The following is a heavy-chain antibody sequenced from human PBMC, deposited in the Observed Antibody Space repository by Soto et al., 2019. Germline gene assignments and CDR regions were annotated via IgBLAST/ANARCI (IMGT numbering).Heavy chain of an antibody. J-gene: IGHJ6*02. D-gene: IGHD5-12*01. CDR2: FSGSGGNI. V-gene: IGHV3-23*01. CDR1: GFTFTTHA. Sequence: PGGSLRLSCVASGFTFTTHAMSWVRQSPGKGLGWVSTFSGSGGNIYYAEAVKGRLTISRDDSKNTLYLQMNSLRVEDTAVYYSAKDHTWTAGPLAMDVWGQGTTVTVSS. CDR3: AKDHTWTAGPLAMDV.